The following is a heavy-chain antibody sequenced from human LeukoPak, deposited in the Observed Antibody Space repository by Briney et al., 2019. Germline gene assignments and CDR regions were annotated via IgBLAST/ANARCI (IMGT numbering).Heavy chain of an antibody. CDR3: ARAVYSENDY. D-gene: IGHD2-8*01. V-gene: IGHV4-34*01. J-gene: IGHJ4*02. CDR2: IDHSGST. Sequence: SETLSLTCAVYGGSFSGYYWSWIRQPPGKGLEWIGEIDHSGSTNYNPSLKSRVTISVDTSENQFSLKLSSVTAADTAVYYCARAVYSENDYWGQGTLVTVSS. CDR1: GGSFSGYY.